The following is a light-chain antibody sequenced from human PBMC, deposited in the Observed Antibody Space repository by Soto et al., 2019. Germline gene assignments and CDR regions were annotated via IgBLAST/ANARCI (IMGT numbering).Light chain of an antibody. CDR1: SSDVGGYNY. CDR3: SSYTSSSTLVV. Sequence: QSALTQPASVSGSPGQSITISCAGTSSDVGGYNYVSWYQQHPGKAPKLMIYEVSNRPSGVSHRFSGSKSGNTASLTISGLQAEDEADYSCSSYTSSSTLVVFGGGTKLTVL. J-gene: IGLJ3*02. CDR2: EVS. V-gene: IGLV2-14*01.